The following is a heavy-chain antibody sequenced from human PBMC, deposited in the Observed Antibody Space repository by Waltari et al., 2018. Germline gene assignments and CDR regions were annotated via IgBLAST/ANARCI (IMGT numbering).Heavy chain of an antibody. CDR1: GGSISSGRYY. V-gene: IGHV4-61*09. D-gene: IGHD6-13*01. J-gene: IGHJ4*02. CDR3: AREGGSIAAAV. Sequence: QVQLQESGPGLVKPSQTLSITCTVSGGSISSGRYYWSWIRQPAGKGLEWIGYIYTSGSTNYNPSLKSRVTISVDTSKNQFSLKLSSVTAADTAVYYCAREGGSIAAAVWGQGTLVTVSS. CDR2: IYTSGST.